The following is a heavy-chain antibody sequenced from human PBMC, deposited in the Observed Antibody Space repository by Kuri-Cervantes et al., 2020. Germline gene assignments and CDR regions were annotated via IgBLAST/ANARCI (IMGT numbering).Heavy chain of an antibody. CDR3: AREVRGVISQIDY. V-gene: IGHV4-39*07. D-gene: IGHD3-10*01. CDR1: GGSISSSSYY. CDR2: IYYSGST. Sequence: SETLSLTCTVSGGSISSSSYYWGWIRQPPGKGLEWIGSIYYSGSTCYNPSLKSRVTISVDTSKNQFSLKLSSVTVADTAVYYCAREVRGVISQIDYWGQGTLVTVSS. J-gene: IGHJ4*02.